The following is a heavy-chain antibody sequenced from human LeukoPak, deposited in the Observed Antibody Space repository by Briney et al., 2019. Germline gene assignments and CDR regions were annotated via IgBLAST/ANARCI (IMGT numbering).Heavy chain of an antibody. Sequence: ASGRGSCKASGDTFTSYGISCVRQAPGQEGEWMGWISSYNSNKHYPKKLESRVIITTETSTSTAYMELRSLRSDDTAVYYCATLPWAGKSPWGQGTLVTVSS. CDR1: GDTFTSYG. V-gene: IGHV1-18*01. D-gene: IGHD1-1*01. J-gene: IGHJ5*02. CDR3: ATLPWAGKSP. CDR2: ISSYNSNK.